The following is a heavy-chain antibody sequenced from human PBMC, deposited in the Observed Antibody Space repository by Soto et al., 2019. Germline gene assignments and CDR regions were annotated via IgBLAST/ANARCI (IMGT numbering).Heavy chain of an antibody. CDR2: ISSNGGST. Sequence: EVQLVESGGGLVQPGGSLRLSCAASGFTFSSYAMHWVRQAPGRGLEYVSAISSNGGSTYYANSVEGRFTISRDNSQNTLDLQMGGLGAEDMAVYYCARSPGKGVVVAATGFADYWGQGTLVTVSS. CDR1: GFTFSSYA. D-gene: IGHD2-15*01. CDR3: ARSPGKGVVVAATGFADY. J-gene: IGHJ4*02. V-gene: IGHV3-64*01.